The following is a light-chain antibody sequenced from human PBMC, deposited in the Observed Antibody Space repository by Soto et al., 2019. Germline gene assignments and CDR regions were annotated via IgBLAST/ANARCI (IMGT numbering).Light chain of an antibody. V-gene: IGKV4-1*01. CDR1: QSVLLSSNRKHY. CDR3: QKYYSVPLS. Sequence: IVVTKSPDSLAVSLGERATINCKSSQSVLLSSNRKHYLAWYQQKPGQPPKLLIYWASTREPGVPARFSGSGSETDFTLTISSLQAEDVAVYYCQKYYSVPLSFGDGTPGE. J-gene: IGKJ4*01. CDR2: WAS.